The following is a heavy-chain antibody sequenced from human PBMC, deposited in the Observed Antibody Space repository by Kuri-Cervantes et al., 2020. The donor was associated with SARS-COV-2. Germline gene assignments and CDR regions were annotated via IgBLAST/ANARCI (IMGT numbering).Heavy chain of an antibody. CDR1: GGSIRSYF. CDR2: MYFNGRT. J-gene: IGHJ3*02. CDR3: AKGARGDMDAFDI. V-gene: IGHV4-59*01. Sequence: GSLRLSCNVSGGSIRSYFWSWIRQAPGKGLEWSGCMYFNGRTNYNPSLKRRVSMSVDTSKSQFSLNLASMSAADTAVYYCAKGARGDMDAFDIWGLGTMVTVSS. D-gene: IGHD2-15*01.